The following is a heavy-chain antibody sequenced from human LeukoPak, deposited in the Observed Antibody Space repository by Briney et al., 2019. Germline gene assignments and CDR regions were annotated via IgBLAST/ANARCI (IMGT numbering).Heavy chain of an antibody. CDR1: GFTFSNAW. D-gene: IGHD6-19*01. CDR2: IYSGGST. J-gene: IGHJ5*02. Sequence: GGSLRLSCAASGFTFSNAWMNWVRQAPGKGLEWVSVIYSGGSTYYADSVKGRFTISRDNSKNTLFLQMNSLRAEDTAVYYCARESYSSGWYRGAWFDPWGQGTLVTVSS. V-gene: IGHV3-53*01. CDR3: ARESYSSGWYRGAWFDP.